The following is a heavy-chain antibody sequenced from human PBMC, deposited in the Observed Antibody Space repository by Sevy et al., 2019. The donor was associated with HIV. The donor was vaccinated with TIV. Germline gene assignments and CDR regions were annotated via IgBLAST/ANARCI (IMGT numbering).Heavy chain of an antibody. D-gene: IGHD3-10*01. CDR2: ISGSGGST. Sequence: GGSLRLSCAASGFTFNSYAMSWVRQAPGKGLDWVSVISGSGGSTQYADSVKGRFTITRDNSKNTLSLQMNNLSPEDTAIYYCAKGFGGAYPHSRKIDYWGQGTLVTVSS. V-gene: IGHV3-23*01. J-gene: IGHJ4*02. CDR3: AKGFGGAYPHSRKIDY. CDR1: GFTFNSYA.